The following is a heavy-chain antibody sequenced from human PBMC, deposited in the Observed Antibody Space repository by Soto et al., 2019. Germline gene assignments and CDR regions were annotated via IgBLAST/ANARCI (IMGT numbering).Heavy chain of an antibody. V-gene: IGHV3-74*01. J-gene: IGHJ4*02. CDR1: GFTFSSFW. CDR3: AKGVYNSYGTDY. Sequence: DVQLVESGGGLVQPGGSLRLSCEASGFTFSSFWMHWVRQAPGKGLAWVSRINGDGSTTNSADSVRGRFPISRDNAKNSLFLQVNSLSAEDTAVYFCAKGVYNSYGTDYWGQGALVTVSS. CDR2: INGDGSTT. D-gene: IGHD3-22*01.